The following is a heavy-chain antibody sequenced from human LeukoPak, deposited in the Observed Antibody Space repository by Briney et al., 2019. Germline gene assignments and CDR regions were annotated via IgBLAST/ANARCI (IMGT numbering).Heavy chain of an antibody. CDR1: GGYLSGYY. CDR2: IFYSGNT. D-gene: IGHD4-17*01. V-gene: IGHV4-59*01. CDR3: ARVKATVLVPLFDY. J-gene: IGHJ4*02. Sequence: SETLSLTCSISGGYLSGYYWNWIRQPPGKGLEWIGYIFYSGNTDYNPSLQSRVTISMDTSKNQFSLRLSSVTAADTAVYYCARVKATVLVPLFDYWGQGALVSVSS.